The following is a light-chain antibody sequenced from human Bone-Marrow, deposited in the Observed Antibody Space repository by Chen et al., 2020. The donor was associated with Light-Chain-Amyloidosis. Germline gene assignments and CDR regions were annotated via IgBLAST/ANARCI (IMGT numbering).Light chain of an antibody. CDR1: NIGSTR. J-gene: IGLJ3*02. V-gene: IGLV3-21*02. CDR3: QVWDRSSDRPV. Sequence: SYVLTQPSSVSVAPGQTATIACGGNNIGSTRVHWYQQTPGQAPLLVVYDDSDRPSGIPERLSGSNSVNTATLTISRVEAWDEADYYGQVWDRSSDRPVFGGGTKLTVL. CDR2: DDS.